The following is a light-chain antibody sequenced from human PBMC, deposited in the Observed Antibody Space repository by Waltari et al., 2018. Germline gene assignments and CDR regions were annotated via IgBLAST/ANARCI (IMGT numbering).Light chain of an antibody. Sequence: QSARTHPVLVSGTPGESITMSCAGTTTDIGAFNFVSWYRQFPAEAPQLIIYDVSHRPSGISDRFSGSKSGNTASLTISGLQAEDDADYYCNSYSSVSTHVFGSGTKVTVL. CDR2: DVS. CDR3: NSYSSVSTHV. J-gene: IGLJ1*01. V-gene: IGLV2-14*03. CDR1: TTDIGAFNF.